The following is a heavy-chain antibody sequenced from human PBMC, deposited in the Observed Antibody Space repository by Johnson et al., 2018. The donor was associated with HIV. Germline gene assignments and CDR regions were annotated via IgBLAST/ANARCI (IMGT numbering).Heavy chain of an antibody. CDR3: AKDLYSSNWGDAFDI. J-gene: IGHJ3*02. V-gene: IGHV3-33*06. CDR1: GFTFSSYG. CDR2: KWYDGTNK. Sequence: QVQLVESGGGVVQPGRSLRLSCAASGFTFSSYGMHWVRQAPGKGLEWVAVKWYDGTNKYYTDSVKGRFTISRDNSKNTLFLHMNSLRAEDTAVYHCAKDLYSSNWGDAFDIWGQGTMVTVSS. D-gene: IGHD6-13*01.